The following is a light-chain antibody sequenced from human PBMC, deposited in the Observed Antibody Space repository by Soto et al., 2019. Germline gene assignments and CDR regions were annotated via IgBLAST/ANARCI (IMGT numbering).Light chain of an antibody. CDR2: EVS. Sequence: QSALTQPASVSGSPGQSITISCTGTSSDVGTYNYVSWYQQHPGKAPKLMIFEVSNRPSGVFNRFSGSKSGNTASLTISGLQAQDEADYYCNSYTSSSTYVFGTGTKVTVL. V-gene: IGLV2-14*01. CDR3: NSYTSSSTYV. J-gene: IGLJ1*01. CDR1: SSDVGTYNY.